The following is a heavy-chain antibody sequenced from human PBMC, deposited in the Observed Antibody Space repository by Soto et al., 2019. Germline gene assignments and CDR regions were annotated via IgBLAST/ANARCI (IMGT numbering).Heavy chain of an antibody. CDR3: ARTDRTLAASGDGAFDI. CDR2: IIPILGIA. J-gene: IGHJ3*02. D-gene: IGHD2-15*01. CDR1: GGTFSSYT. Sequence: SVKVSCKASGGTFSSYTISWVRQAPGQGLEWMGRIIPILGIANYAQKFQGRVTITADKSTSTAYMELSSLRSEDTAVYYCARTDRTLAASGDGAFDIWGQGTMVTVSS. V-gene: IGHV1-69*02.